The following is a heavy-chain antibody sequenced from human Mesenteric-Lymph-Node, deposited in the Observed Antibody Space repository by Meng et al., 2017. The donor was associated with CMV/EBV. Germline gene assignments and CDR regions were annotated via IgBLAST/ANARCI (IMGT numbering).Heavy chain of an antibody. CDR2: ISGAGGDT. CDR3: AKSRSTDIIIIPAVPMGS. J-gene: IGHJ5*02. D-gene: IGHD2-2*01. V-gene: IGHV3-23*01. CDR1: GFTFDNYG. Sequence: GGSLRLSCAASGFTFDNYGMSWVRQAPGKGLEWVSGISGAGGDTYYADSVKGRFTISRDNSKNTLYMQMNSLGAEDTAVYYCAKSRSTDIIIIPAVPMGSWGQGTLVTVSS.